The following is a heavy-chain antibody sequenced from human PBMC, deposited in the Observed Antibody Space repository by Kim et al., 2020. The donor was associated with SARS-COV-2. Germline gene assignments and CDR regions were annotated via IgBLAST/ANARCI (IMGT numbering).Heavy chain of an antibody. V-gene: IGHV3-23*01. D-gene: IGHD4-17*01. CDR3: AKPALTTVTGNWYFDL. CDR2: ISGSGSGGGT. CDR1: GFTFSSYA. J-gene: IGHJ2*01. Sequence: LSLTCAASGFTFSSYAMSWVRQAPGKGLEWVSTISGSGSGGGTYYADSVKGRFTISRDNPKDTLYLQMNSLRAEDTALYYCAKPALTTVTGNWYFDL.